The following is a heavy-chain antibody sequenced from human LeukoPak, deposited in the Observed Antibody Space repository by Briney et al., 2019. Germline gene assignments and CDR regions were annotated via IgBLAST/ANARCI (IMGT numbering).Heavy chain of an antibody. V-gene: IGHV3-21*01. CDR2: TSSSSSYI. Sequence: PGGSLRLSCAASGFTFSSYSMNWVRQAPGKGLEWVSSTSSSSSYIYYADSVKGRFTISRDNAKNSLYLQMNSLRAEDTAVYYCARRDGYTSLGDYWGQGTLVTVSS. J-gene: IGHJ4*02. CDR3: ARRDGYTSLGDY. CDR1: GFTFSSYS. D-gene: IGHD5-24*01.